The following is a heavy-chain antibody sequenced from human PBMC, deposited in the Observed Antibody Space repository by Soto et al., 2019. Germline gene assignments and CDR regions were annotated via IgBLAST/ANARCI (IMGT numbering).Heavy chain of an antibody. J-gene: IGHJ6*01. CDR1: GYTFSSFG. V-gene: IGHV1-18*01. CDR3: ARVGSMVFGRGSYGTAV. Sequence: HVQLVPSGAEVKKPGASVKVSCKASGYTFSSFGINWVRQAPGQGLEWMGWISAYNGNTKSAQKLQGRDTTTTDTSTVATEMELRGLRADDTAVYYCARVGSMVFGRGSYGTAVW. CDR2: ISAYNGNT. D-gene: IGHD3-10*02.